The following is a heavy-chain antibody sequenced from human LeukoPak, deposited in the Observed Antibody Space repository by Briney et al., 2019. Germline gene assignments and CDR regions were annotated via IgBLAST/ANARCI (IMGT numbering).Heavy chain of an antibody. J-gene: IGHJ6*03. CDR2: ISSSGSTI. CDR1: GFTFSDYY. CDR3: ARDEYYDFWSGYYSHHYYYMDV. Sequence: PGGSLRLSCAASGFTFSDYYMSWIRQAPGKGLEWVSYISSSGSTIYYADSVKGRFTISRDNAKNSLYLQMNSLRAEDTAVYYCARDEYYDFWSGYYSHHYYYMDVWGKGTTVTVSS. V-gene: IGHV3-11*04. D-gene: IGHD3-3*01.